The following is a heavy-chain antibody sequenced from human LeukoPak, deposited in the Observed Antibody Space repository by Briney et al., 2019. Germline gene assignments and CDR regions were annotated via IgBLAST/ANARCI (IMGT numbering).Heavy chain of an antibody. Sequence: SVKVSCKASGGTFSSYAISWVRQAPGQGLEWMGGIIPIFGTANYAQKFQGRVTITADESTSTAYMELSSLRSEDTAVYYCATPRAAASYNYYYYYMDVWGKGTTVTVSS. J-gene: IGHJ6*03. D-gene: IGHD6-13*01. V-gene: IGHV1-69*01. CDR2: IIPIFGTA. CDR3: ATPRAAASYNYYYYYMDV. CDR1: GGTFSSYA.